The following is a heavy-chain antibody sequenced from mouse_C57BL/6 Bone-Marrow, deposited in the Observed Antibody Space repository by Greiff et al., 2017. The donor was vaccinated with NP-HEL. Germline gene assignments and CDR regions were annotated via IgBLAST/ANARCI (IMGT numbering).Heavy chain of an antibody. CDR1: GFTFSDYY. CDR3: ARHDYYYGSPV. Sequence: EVQGVESGGGLVQPGGSLKLSCAASGFTFSDYYMYWVRQTPEKRLEWVAYISNGGGSTYYPDTVKGRFTISRDNAKNTLYLQMSRLKSEDTAMYYCARHDYYYGSPVWGQGTLVTVSA. J-gene: IGHJ3*01. CDR2: ISNGGGST. V-gene: IGHV5-12*01. D-gene: IGHD1-1*01.